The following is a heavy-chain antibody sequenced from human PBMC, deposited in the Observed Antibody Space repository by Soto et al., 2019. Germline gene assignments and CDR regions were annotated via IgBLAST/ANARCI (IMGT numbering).Heavy chain of an antibody. CDR2: VNPIVSMS. V-gene: IGHV1-69*04. CDR3: ARGMDTAKAGY. Sequence: ASVKVSCKASGDTFNFYSINWVRQAPGVGLEWMGRVNPIVSMSNYAQKFQGRVTMTADKSTSTAYMELSSLRSEDTAIYYCARGMDTAKAGYWGQGTQVTVSS. CDR1: GDTFNFYS. J-gene: IGHJ4*02. D-gene: IGHD5-18*01.